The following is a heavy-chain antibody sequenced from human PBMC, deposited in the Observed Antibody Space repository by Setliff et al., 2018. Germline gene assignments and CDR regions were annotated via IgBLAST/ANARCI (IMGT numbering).Heavy chain of an antibody. J-gene: IGHJ6*03. D-gene: IGHD3-10*01. CDR2: IINSGST. V-gene: IGHV4-39*07. CDR1: GGSFTGTTYY. Sequence: PSETLSLTCTVSGGSFTGTTYYWGWIRQSPGKGLEWIGTIINSGSTYYNPSLKGRVTMSADTSKNQLSLSLTSVSVADTAIYYCARSHYYASGNSHYYYMDVWGKGTAVTVSS. CDR3: ARSHYYASGNSHYYYMDV.